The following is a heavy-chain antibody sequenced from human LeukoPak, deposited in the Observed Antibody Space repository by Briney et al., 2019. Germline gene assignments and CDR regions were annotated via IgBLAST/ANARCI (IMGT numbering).Heavy chain of an antibody. CDR3: TRDGGLLWFGEPSNDAFDI. Sequence: GGSLRLSCTASGFTSGDYAMSWFRQAPGKGLEWVGFIRSKAYGGTTEYAATVKGRFTISRDDSKSIAYVQMNSLKTEDTAVYYCTRDGGLLWFGEPSNDAFDIWGQGTMVTVSS. J-gene: IGHJ3*02. CDR2: IRSKAYGGTT. D-gene: IGHD3-10*01. CDR1: GFTSGDYA. V-gene: IGHV3-49*03.